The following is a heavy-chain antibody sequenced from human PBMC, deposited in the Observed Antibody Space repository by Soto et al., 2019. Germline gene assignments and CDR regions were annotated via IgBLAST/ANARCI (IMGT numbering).Heavy chain of an antibody. CDR3: AKAFVLRFLEWPSDYYYGMDV. CDR1: GFTFSSYG. J-gene: IGHJ6*02. Sequence: GGSLRLSCAASGFTFSSYGMHWVRQAPGKGLEWVAVISYDGSNKYYADPVKGRFTISRDNSKNTLYLQMNSLRAEDTAVHYCAKAFVLRFLEWPSDYYYGMDVWGQGTTVTVSS. D-gene: IGHD3-3*01. CDR2: ISYDGSNK. V-gene: IGHV3-30*18.